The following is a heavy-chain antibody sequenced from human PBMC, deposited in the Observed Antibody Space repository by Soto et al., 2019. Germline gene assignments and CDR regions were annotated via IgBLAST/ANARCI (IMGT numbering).Heavy chain of an antibody. J-gene: IGHJ4*02. V-gene: IGHV4-59*08. CDR1: GGSISSYY. CDR2: IYSSGST. CDR3: ARRYGGGFDY. Sequence: QVQLLESGPGLVKPSETLSLTCTVSGGSISSYYWSWIRQPPGKGLEWIGYIYSSGSTNYNPSLKGRVTISVDTSKNPFSLKLSSVTAADTAVYYCARRYGGGFDYWGQGTLVTVSS. D-gene: IGHD3-10*01.